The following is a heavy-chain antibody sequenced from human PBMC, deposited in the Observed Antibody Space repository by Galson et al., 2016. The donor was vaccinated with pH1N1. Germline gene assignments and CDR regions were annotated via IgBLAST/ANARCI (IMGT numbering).Heavy chain of an antibody. V-gene: IGHV3-23*01. D-gene: IGHD1-20*01. CDR2: ISGSFNAGTT. CDR1: GFTFSTFG. Sequence: SLRLSCAASGFTFSTFGMTWVRQAPGKGLEWVSTISGSFNAGTTYYADSVKGRFTISRDNSKNTVYLQMNNLRPEDTAVYYCAKDKVTYNWQSGGMDVWGQGTTVTASS. CDR3: AKDKVTYNWQSGGMDV. J-gene: IGHJ6*02.